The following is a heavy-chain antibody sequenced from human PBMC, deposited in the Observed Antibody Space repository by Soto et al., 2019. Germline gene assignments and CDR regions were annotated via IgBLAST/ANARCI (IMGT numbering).Heavy chain of an antibody. CDR3: ARSGIVGATRSWFAP. CDR1: GYTFTGYY. CDR2: INPNSGGT. D-gene: IGHD1-26*01. V-gene: IGHV1-2*02. Sequence: GASVKVSCKASGYTFTGYYMHWVRQAPGQGLEWMGWINPNSGGTNYAQRFQGRVTMTSDTSISTAYMELSRLRSDDTAVYYCARSGIVGATRSWFAPWGQGTLVTVSS. J-gene: IGHJ5*02.